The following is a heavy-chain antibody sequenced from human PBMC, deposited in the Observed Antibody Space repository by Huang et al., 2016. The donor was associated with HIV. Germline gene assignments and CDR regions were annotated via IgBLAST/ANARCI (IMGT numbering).Heavy chain of an antibody. CDR3: LKDQVGP. CDR1: GFPFRDSG. Sequence: QVQLVESGGGVVQPGGSLRLSWATSGFPFRDSGLHWVRQTPGKGREWVALRAYDGTTKVYADSVEGRFTVSRDNSKSTLYLQMNSLRLEYTSIYYCLKDQVGPWGQGTLVTVSS. V-gene: IGHV3-30*02. CDR2: RAYDGTTK. J-gene: IGHJ5*02. D-gene: IGHD3-10*01.